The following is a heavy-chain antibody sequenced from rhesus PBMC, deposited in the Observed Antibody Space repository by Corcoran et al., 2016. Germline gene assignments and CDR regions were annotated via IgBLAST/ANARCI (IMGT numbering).Heavy chain of an antibody. D-gene: IGHD5-36*02. Sequence: EVQLVESGGGLVQPGGSLRLSCAASGFTFSDHYMDGIRQAPGKGQDWVSSISGSSSSTYYPDSVTGRFTISRDNAKTTLYLQMNSPRAEDTAVYYCAREDSYSYFDYWGQGVLVTVSS. CDR2: ISGSSSST. J-gene: IGHJ4*01. CDR1: GFTFSDHY. V-gene: IGHV3-37*01. CDR3: AREDSYSYFDY.